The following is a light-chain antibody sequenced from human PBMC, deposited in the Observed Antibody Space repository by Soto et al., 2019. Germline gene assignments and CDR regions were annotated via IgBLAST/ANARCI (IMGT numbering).Light chain of an antibody. CDR3: QQYHSTPWT. CDR2: WAS. V-gene: IGKV4-1*01. Sequence: DIVMTQSPDSLAVSLGERATINCKSSQSVLYSSNNKNFLAWYQQKPRQPPKLLIYWASTRESGVPDRFSGSGSGTDFTLTISSLQAEDVAVYYCQQYHSTPWTFGQGTKVEIK. J-gene: IGKJ1*01. CDR1: QSVLYSSNNKNF.